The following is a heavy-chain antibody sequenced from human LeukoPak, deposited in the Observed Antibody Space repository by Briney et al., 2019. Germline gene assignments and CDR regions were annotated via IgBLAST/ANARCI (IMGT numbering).Heavy chain of an antibody. D-gene: IGHD3-10*01. CDR1: GFTFSSYA. V-gene: IGHV3-23*01. CDR2: ISGSGGST. Sequence: GGSLRLSCAASGFTFSSYAMSWVRQAPGKGLEWVSAISGSGGSTYYADSVKGRFTISRDNSKTTLYLQMNSLRAEDTAVYYCAKDFYGSGSYHHYWGQGTLVTVSS. CDR3: AKDFYGSGSYHHY. J-gene: IGHJ4*02.